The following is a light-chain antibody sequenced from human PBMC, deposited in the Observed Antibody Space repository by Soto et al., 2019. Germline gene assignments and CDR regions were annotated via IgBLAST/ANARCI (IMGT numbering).Light chain of an antibody. CDR1: QFVSSN. CDR3: QQYHNWPPIT. CDR2: GAS. Sequence: IFMTQSPVTLSMSPGERATLSCRASQFVSSNLAWYQQKPGQAPRLLIYGASTRATGIPARFSGSGSGTEFTLTISNLQSEDFAVYFCQQYHNWPPITFGQGTRLAIK. V-gene: IGKV3D-15*01. J-gene: IGKJ5*01.